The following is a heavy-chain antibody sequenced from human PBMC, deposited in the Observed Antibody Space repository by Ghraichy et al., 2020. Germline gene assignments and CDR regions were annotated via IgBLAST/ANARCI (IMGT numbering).Heavy chain of an antibody. J-gene: IGHJ6*02. V-gene: IGHV4-59*01. D-gene: IGHD6-13*01. CDR3: ARVLSSSWGGWLGMDV. Sequence: SETLSLTCTVSGGSISSYYWSWIRQPPGKGLEWIGYIYYSGSTNYNPSLKSRVTISVDTSKNQFSLKLSSVTAADTAVYYCARVLSSSWGGWLGMDVWGQGTTVTVSS. CDR1: GGSISSYY. CDR2: IYYSGST.